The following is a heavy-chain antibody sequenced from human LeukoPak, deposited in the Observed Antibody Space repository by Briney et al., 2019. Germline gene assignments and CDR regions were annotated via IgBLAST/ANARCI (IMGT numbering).Heavy chain of an antibody. Sequence: PGGSLRLSCAASGFTFSSYAMSWVRRAPGKGLEWVSAISGSGGSTYYADSVKGRFTISRDNSKNTLYLQMNSLRAEDTAVYYCAKDLYFCSGGSCYSNTPLADYWGQGTLVTVSS. CDR1: GFTFSSYA. D-gene: IGHD2-15*01. CDR2: ISGSGGST. J-gene: IGHJ4*02. CDR3: AKDLYFCSGGSCYSNTPLADY. V-gene: IGHV3-23*01.